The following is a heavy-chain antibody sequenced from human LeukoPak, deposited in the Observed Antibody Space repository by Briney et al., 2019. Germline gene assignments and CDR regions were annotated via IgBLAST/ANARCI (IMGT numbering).Heavy chain of an antibody. J-gene: IGHJ2*01. V-gene: IGHV4-34*01. CDR1: GGSFSGYH. Sequence: SETLSLTCGFSGGSFSGYHWSWIRQSPGKGLEWIAKIEHLGSTNYNPSLKSRVTISVDTSKSQFSLNLTSVTAADTPVYYCARTRTGYCSGSTCYPGYFDLWGRGTLVTVSS. D-gene: IGHD2-15*01. CDR3: ARTRTGYCSGSTCYPGYFDL. CDR2: IEHLGST.